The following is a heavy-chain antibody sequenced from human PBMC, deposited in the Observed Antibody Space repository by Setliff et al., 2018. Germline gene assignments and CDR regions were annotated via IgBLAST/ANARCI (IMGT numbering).Heavy chain of an antibody. CDR1: GFISSAYD. D-gene: IGHD3-22*01. CDR3: ARVRDYYDSSVYWAYYFDR. CDR2: ISSGSGII. Sequence: GGSLRLSCAASGFISSAYDMNWVRQAPGKGPEWVAHISSGSGIIKYADSVNGRFTVSRDNAKNSLFLQMNSLRAADTAVYYCARVRDYYDSSVYWAYYFDRWGQGALVTVSS. J-gene: IGHJ4*02. V-gene: IGHV3-48*01.